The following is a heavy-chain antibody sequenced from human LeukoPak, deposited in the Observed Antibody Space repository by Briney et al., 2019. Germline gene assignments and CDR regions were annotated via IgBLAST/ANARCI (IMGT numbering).Heavy chain of an antibody. V-gene: IGHV3-43D*03. Sequence: GGSLRLSCAASGFAFFDYAMHWVRQPPGKGLEWVALISWDGASPYYADSVKGRFTISRDNSKSSLYLQMNSLRAEDTALYYCAKDPKSSGWYGSLDYWGQGTLVTVSS. CDR2: ISWDGASP. D-gene: IGHD6-19*01. J-gene: IGHJ4*02. CDR1: GFAFFDYA. CDR3: AKDPKSSGWYGSLDY.